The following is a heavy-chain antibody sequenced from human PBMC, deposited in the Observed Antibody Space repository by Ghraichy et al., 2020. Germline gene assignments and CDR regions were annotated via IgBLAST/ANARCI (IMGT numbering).Heavy chain of an antibody. CDR1: GFIFSDYS. CDR3: ARDFAPCDY. V-gene: IGHV3-69-1*01. CDR2: ISSSTI. Sequence: GESLNISCVASGFIFSDYSMNWVRQSPGKGLEWVAYISSSTIYYADSVKGRFTISRDNAKNSLYLQMSSLRVEDTAVYYCARDFAPCDYWGQGTLVTVSS. J-gene: IGHJ4*02.